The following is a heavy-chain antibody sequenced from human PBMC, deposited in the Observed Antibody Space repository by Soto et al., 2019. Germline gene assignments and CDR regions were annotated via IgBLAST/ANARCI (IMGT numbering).Heavy chain of an antibody. D-gene: IGHD4-17*01. CDR1: GFTFSSYA. CDR3: ARDTNYYGDYDYYYYGMDV. J-gene: IGHJ6*02. V-gene: IGHV3-30-3*01. Sequence: GGSLRLSCAASGFTFSSYAMHWVRQAPGKGLEWVAVISYDGSNKYYADSVKGRFTISRDNSKNTLYLQMNSLRAEDTAVYYCARDTNYYGDYDYYYYGMDVWGQGTTVTVSS. CDR2: ISYDGSNK.